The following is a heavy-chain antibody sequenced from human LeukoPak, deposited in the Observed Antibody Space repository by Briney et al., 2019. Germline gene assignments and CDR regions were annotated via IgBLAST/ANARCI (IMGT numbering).Heavy chain of an antibody. D-gene: IGHD2-2*01. CDR1: GGTFSSYA. J-gene: IGHJ6*02. CDR3: ARDSRIVVVPAAMEWGRNYYYYGMDV. Sequence: EASVKVSCKASGGTFSSYAISWVRQAPGQGLEWMGGIIPIFGTANYAQKFQGRVTITADESTSTAYMELSSLRSEDTAVYYCARDSRIVVVPAAMEWGRNYYYYGMDVWGQGTTVTVSS. CDR2: IIPIFGTA. V-gene: IGHV1-69*13.